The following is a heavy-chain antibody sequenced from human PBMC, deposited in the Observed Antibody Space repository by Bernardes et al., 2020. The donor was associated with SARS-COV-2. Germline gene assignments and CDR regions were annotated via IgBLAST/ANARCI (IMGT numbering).Heavy chain of an antibody. J-gene: IGHJ5*01. CDR2: LGGSGVTT. D-gene: IGHD3-10*01. CDR3: AKNYGSGGPNWFDS. CDR1: GFIFRDTA. Sequence: GGSLRLSCVVSGFIFRDTALSWVRQDPGPGLAWVSALGGSGVTTYYTDSVKGRFTISRDISKNTLYLQMNSLRAEDTAVYYCAKNYGSGGPNWFDSWGQGSLVTVSA. V-gene: IGHV3-23*01.